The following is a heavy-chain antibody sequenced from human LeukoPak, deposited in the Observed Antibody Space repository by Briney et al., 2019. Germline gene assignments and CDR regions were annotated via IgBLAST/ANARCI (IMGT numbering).Heavy chain of an antibody. CDR3: ARGVVVVAATDY. V-gene: IGHV1-2*02. J-gene: IGHJ4*02. Sequence: ASVKVSCKASGYTFTGHYMHWVRQAPGQGLEWMGWINPNSGGTNYAQKFQGRVTMTRDTSISTAYMELSRLRSDDTAVYYCARGVVVVAATDYWGQGTLVTVSS. CDR2: INPNSGGT. D-gene: IGHD2-15*01. CDR1: GYTFTGHY.